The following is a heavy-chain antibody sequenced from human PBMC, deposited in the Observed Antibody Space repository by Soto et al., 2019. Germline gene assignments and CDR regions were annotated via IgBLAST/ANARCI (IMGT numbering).Heavy chain of an antibody. CDR3: ARDMGFGLSDY. CDR1: GYTYISYS. J-gene: IGHJ4*02. D-gene: IGHD3-10*01. V-gene: IGHV1-3*01. CDR2: INAGNGNT. Sequence: ASVKVSCKASGYTYISYSMHWVRQAPGQRLEWMGWINAGNGNTKYSQKFLGRVTITRDTSASTAYMELGSLRSEDTAVYYCARDMGFGLSDYWGQGILVTVSS.